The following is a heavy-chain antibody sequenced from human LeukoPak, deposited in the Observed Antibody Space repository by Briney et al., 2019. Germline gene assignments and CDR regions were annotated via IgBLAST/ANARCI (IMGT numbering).Heavy chain of an antibody. D-gene: IGHD3-22*01. CDR1: GGTFSSYA. J-gene: IGHJ4*02. Sequence: ASVKVSCKASGGTFSSYAISWVRQAPGQGLEWMGRIIPILGIANYAQKFQGRVTITADKSTSTAYMELSSLRSEDTAVYYCAGRFSDSSGYFDYWGQGTLVTVSS. CDR3: AGRFSDSSGYFDY. CDR2: IIPILGIA. V-gene: IGHV1-69*04.